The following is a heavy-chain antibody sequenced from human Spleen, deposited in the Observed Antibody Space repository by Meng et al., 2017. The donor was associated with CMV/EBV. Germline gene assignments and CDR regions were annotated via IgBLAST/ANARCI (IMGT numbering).Heavy chain of an antibody. CDR1: RYTFTGYY. J-gene: IGHJ5*02. D-gene: IGHD3-22*01. CDR2: ISPNNGAT. CDR3: ARIRQYYYDSSGSSCFDP. V-gene: IGHV1-2*02. Sequence: ASVKGSCKASRYTFTGYYMHWVRQAPGQGLEWMGWISPNNGATYYAQKFRGRVTMTRDTSISTIYMDLSRLRSDDTAVYYCARIRQYYYDSSGSSCFDPGGQGTLVTVSS.